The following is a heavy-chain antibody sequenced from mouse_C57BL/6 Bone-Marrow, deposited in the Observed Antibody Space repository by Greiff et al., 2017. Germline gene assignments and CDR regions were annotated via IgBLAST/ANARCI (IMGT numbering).Heavy chain of an antibody. D-gene: IGHD1-1*01. CDR1: GYAFSSYW. J-gene: IGHJ2*01. CDR3: ARSKYYGSSRYYFDY. V-gene: IGHV1-80*01. CDR2: IYPGDGDT. Sequence: VQLQQSGAELVKPGASVKISCKASGYAFSSYWMNWVKQRPGKGLEWIGQIYPGDGDTNYNGKFKGKATLTADKSSSTAYMQLSSLTSEDSAVYFCARSKYYGSSRYYFDYWGQGTTLTVSS.